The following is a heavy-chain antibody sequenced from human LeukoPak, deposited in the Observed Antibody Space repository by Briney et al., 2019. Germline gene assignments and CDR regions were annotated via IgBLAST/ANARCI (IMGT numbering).Heavy chain of an antibody. D-gene: IGHD1-26*01. J-gene: IGHJ4*02. CDR3: AAHHGELGYFDY. CDR2: IYSGGST. CDR1: GFTVSSNH. V-gene: IGHV3-53*01. Sequence: GGSLRLSCAASGFTVSSNHMSWVRQAPGKGLEWISVIYSGGSTYYADSVRGRFTISRDNSKNTLNLQMNSRRTEDTAVYYCAAHHGELGYFDYWGQGTLVTVSS.